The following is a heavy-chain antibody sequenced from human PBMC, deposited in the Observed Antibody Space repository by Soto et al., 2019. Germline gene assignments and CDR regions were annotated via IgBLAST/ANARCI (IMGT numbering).Heavy chain of an antibody. J-gene: IGHJ6*03. D-gene: IGHD1-26*01. CDR1: GFTFSSYA. Sequence: GGSLRLSCAASGFTFSSYAMSWVRQAPGKGLEWVSAISGSGGSTYYADSVKGRFTISRDNSKNTLYLQMNSLRAEDTAVYYCAKGSVVGTKDYYYMDVWGKGTTVTVSS. CDR2: ISGSGGST. V-gene: IGHV3-23*01. CDR3: AKGSVVGTKDYYYMDV.